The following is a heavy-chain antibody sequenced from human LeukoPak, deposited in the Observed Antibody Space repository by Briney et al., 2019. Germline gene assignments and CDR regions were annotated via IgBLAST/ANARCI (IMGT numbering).Heavy chain of an antibody. D-gene: IGHD3-9*01. CDR3: AKSPRYYDILTGYYGYYGMDV. CDR2: ISPDGSTT. V-gene: IGHV3-74*01. Sequence: GGSLRLSCAASGFIISSYWMHWVRQVPGKGLVWVSRISPDGSTTGYADSVKGRFTISRDNSKNTLYLQMNSLRAEDTAVYYCAKSPRYYDILTGYYGYYGMDVWGQGTTVTVSS. CDR1: GFIISSYW. J-gene: IGHJ6*02.